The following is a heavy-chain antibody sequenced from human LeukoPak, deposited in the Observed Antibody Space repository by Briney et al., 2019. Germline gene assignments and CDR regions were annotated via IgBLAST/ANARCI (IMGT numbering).Heavy chain of an antibody. CDR1: GFTFSNYG. J-gene: IGHJ4*02. V-gene: IGHV3-30*02. D-gene: IGHD3-22*01. Sequence: PGGSLRLSCAASGFTFSNYGMHWVRQAPGKGLEWVAFIRYDGSNKYYADSVKGRFTISRDNSKNTLYLQMNSLRAEDTAVYYCAKDPRNYYDSSGYYLAGYYFDYWGQGTLVTVSS. CDR2: IRYDGSNK. CDR3: AKDPRNYYDSSGYYLAGYYFDY.